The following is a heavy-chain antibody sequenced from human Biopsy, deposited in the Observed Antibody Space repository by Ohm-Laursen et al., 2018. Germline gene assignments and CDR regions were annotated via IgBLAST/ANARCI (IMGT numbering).Heavy chain of an antibody. CDR1: GGSITADF. J-gene: IGHJ4*02. CDR3: VRLNRRGNIIFFDY. V-gene: IGHV4-59*08. D-gene: IGHD3/OR15-3a*01. Sequence: SDTLSLTCPVSGGSITADFWTWIRQTPGERLEWIGYRFHSGSPMYNPSLKRRVTISVDPSKSQFSLTLTSVTAADTAVYYCVRLNRRGNIIFFDYWGRGTLVTVFS. CDR2: RFHSGSP.